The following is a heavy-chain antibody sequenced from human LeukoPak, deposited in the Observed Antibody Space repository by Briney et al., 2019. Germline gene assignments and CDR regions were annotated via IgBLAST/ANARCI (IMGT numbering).Heavy chain of an antibody. J-gene: IGHJ4*02. D-gene: IGHD3-22*01. CDR2: INPNDGST. V-gene: IGHV1-46*01. CDR3: ARGTQIASSDYYAGHFDY. CDR1: GYTFTAYH. Sequence: ASVRVSCEASGYTFTAYHMHCVREAPGQGLEWMGIINPNDGSTNYAQRFQGRVTMTRDRSTSTFYMELSSLRSEDTAVYYYARGTQIASSDYYAGHFDYWAREPWSPSPQ.